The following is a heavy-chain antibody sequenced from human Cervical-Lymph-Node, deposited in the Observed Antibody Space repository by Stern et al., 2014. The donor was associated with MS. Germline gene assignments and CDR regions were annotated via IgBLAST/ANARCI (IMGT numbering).Heavy chain of an antibody. V-gene: IGHV3-30*18. J-gene: IGHJ4*02. CDR2: ISFDGTVQ. Sequence: VQLLESGGGVVQPGRSLRLSCEASGFMFSAFAIHWVRQPPGKGPEWVALISFDGTVQCYADSVKGRFTVSRDTFKNTLSVNMKNLRPGDTAVYYCAKDRFSSGGREIDHWGQGTLVTVSS. CDR1: GFMFSAFA. CDR3: AKDRFSSGGREIDH. D-gene: IGHD6-19*01.